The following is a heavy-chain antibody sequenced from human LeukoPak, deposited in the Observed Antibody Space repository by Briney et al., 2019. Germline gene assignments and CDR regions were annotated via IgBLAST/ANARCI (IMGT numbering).Heavy chain of an antibody. J-gene: IGHJ6*03. CDR2: INHSGST. Sequence: RPSETLSLTCAVYGGSFSGYYWSWIRQPPGKGLEWIGEINHSGSTNYNPSLKSRVTISVDTSKNQFSLKLSSVTAADTAVCYCARGKTMVRGVIARPYYYYYMDVWGQGTMVTVSS. CDR3: ARGKTMVRGVIARPYYYYYMDV. V-gene: IGHV4-34*01. CDR1: GGSFSGYY. D-gene: IGHD3-10*01.